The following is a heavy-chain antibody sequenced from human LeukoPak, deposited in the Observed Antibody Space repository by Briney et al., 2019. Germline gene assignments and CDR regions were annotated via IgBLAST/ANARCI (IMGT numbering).Heavy chain of an antibody. Sequence: PGGSLRLSCAASGFTFSSYSMNWVRQAPGKGLEWVSSISSSSSYIYYADSVKGRFTISRDNAKNSLYLQMNSLRAEDTAVYYCARLGGGLAATHYYYYYMDVWGKGTTVTVSS. J-gene: IGHJ6*03. CDR2: ISSSSSYI. CDR3: ARLGGGLAATHYYYYYMDV. D-gene: IGHD2-15*01. CDR1: GFTFSSYS. V-gene: IGHV3-21*01.